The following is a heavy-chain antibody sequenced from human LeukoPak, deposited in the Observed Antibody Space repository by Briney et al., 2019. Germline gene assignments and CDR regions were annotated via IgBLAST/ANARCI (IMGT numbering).Heavy chain of an antibody. CDR1: GGSISSYY. D-gene: IGHD2-15*01. CDR2: IYTSGST. V-gene: IGHV4-4*07. CDR3: ARDLGYCSGGSCYSNWFDP. Sequence: ASETLSLTCTVSGGSISSYYWSWIRQPAGKGLEWIGRIYTSGSTNYNPSLKSRVTMSVDTSKNQFSLKLSSVTAADTAVYYCARDLGYCSGGSCYSNWFDPWGQGTLVTVSS. J-gene: IGHJ5*02.